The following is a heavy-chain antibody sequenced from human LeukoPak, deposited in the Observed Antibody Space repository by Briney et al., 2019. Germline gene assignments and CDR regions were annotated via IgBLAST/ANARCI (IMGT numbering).Heavy chain of an antibody. CDR2: THYSGST. D-gene: IGHD1-26*01. J-gene: IGHJ4*02. Sequence: SETLSLTCTVSGGSISSYYWSWLRQPPGKGLEYIGYTHYSGSTNYNPSLKSRVTISVDTSKNQFSLKLSSVTAADTAVYYCARGRELLSFDYWGQGTLVTVSS. V-gene: IGHV4-59*01. CDR3: ARGRELLSFDY. CDR1: GGSISSYY.